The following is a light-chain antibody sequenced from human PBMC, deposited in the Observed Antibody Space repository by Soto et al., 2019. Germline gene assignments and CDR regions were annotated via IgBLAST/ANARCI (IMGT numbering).Light chain of an antibody. CDR3: CSYAGSYTYV. CDR1: SSDVGGYNY. V-gene: IGLV2-11*01. CDR2: DVS. J-gene: IGLJ1*01. Sequence: QSVLTQPRSVSGSPGQSVTISCTGTSSDVGGYNYVSWYQQHPGKAPKLMIYDVSKRPSGVPDRFSGSKSGNTASLTISGPQAEDEADYYCCSYAGSYTYVFGTGTKVNV.